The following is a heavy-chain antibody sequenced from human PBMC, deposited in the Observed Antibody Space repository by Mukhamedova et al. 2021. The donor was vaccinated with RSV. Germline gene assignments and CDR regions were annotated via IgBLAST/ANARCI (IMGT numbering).Heavy chain of an antibody. J-gene: IGHJ4*02. CDR2: VYSSGST. V-gene: IGHV4-61*02. CDR3: ARGGDCRGGSCFGY. Sequence: GRVYSSGSTNSNPSLKGRVTISVDTSKNQFSLNLSSVTAADTAVYYCARGGDCRGGSCFGYFGQGTRVTFSS. D-gene: IGHD2-15*01.